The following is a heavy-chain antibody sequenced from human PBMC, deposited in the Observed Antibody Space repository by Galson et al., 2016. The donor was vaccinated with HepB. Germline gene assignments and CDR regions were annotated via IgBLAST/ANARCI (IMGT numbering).Heavy chain of an antibody. CDR1: GYDFADFG. D-gene: IGHD3-10*01. CDR3: ARGSRGQGPLH. J-gene: IGHJ4*02. CDR2: SATSTSNR. Sequence: SVKVSCKASGYDFADFGITWVRQAPGQGLEWLGWSATSTSNRNYAQRIQGRLTLTTDTFTNTAFLTLSRLRPNDTAIYFCARGSRGQGPLHWGQGTLVTVSS. V-gene: IGHV1-18*01.